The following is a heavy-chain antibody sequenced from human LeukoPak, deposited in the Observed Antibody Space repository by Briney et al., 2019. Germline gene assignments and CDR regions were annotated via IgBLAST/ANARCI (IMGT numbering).Heavy chain of an antibody. V-gene: IGHV4-39*07. CDR3: ARAPIYFDY. CDR2: IYHSGST. J-gene: IGHJ4*02. CDR1: GGSISSSSYY. Sequence: SETLSLTCTVSGGSISSSSYYWGWIRQPPGKGLEWIGSIYHSGSTYYNPSLKSRVTISVDTSKNQFSLKLSSVTAADTAVYYCARAPIYFDYWGQGTLVTVSS.